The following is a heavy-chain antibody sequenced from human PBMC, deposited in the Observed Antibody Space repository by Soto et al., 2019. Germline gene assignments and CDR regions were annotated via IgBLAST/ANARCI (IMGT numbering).Heavy chain of an antibody. Sequence: PSETLSLTCTVSGGSIDNYYWSWSRQTPGKGLEWIAYIYYNGITNYNPSLKSRVTISLDTPRNQFSLKLRSVTTADAAVYYCARGPSPSLVIPWFDHWGQGTLVTVSS. CDR1: GGSIDNYY. CDR2: IYYNGIT. D-gene: IGHD2-2*02. V-gene: IGHV4-59*01. J-gene: IGHJ5*02. CDR3: ARGPSPSLVIPWFDH.